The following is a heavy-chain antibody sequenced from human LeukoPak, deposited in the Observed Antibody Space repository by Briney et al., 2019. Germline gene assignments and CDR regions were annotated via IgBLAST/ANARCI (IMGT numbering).Heavy chain of an antibody. CDR1: GVPISSYY. V-gene: IGHV4-59*01. J-gene: IGHJ6*02. CDR3: ARWITIFGRAPSYGMDV. CDR2: ICYSGST. Sequence: SETLSLTCTVSGVPISSYYWSWIRQPPGKGLEWIGYICYSGSTNYNPSLKSRVTISVDTSKNQFSLKLSSVTAADTAVYYCARWITIFGRAPSYGMDVWGQGTTVTVSS. D-gene: IGHD3-3*01.